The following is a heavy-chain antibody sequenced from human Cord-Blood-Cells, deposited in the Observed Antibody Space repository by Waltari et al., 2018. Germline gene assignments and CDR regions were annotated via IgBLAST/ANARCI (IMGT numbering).Heavy chain of an antibody. D-gene: IGHD6-6*01. Sequence: QVQLQESGPGLVKPSETLSLTCTVSGGSISSYYWSWIRQPPGKGLEWIGYIYYSGSTNYTPSLKSRVTISVDTSKNQFSLKLSSVTAADTAVYYCARIPRSSSSPNYYYMDVWGKGTTVTVSS. CDR2: IYYSGST. CDR1: GGSISSYY. V-gene: IGHV4-59*01. J-gene: IGHJ6*03. CDR3: ARIPRSSSSPNYYYMDV.